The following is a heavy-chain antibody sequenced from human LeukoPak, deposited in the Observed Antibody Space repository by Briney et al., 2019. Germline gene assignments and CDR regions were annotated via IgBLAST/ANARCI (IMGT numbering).Heavy chain of an antibody. V-gene: IGHV4-39*07. CDR1: GDSISSNTCY. J-gene: IGHJ4*02. CDR3: VKDRGNHVTDY. Sequence: SETLSLTCSVSGDSISSNTCYWGWIRQPPGKGLEWIGTICSSGSTYYNPSLKSRVTISVDTSKNQFSLRLTSVTAADTAIYYCVKDRGNHVTDYWGQGTLVTVSS. CDR2: ICSSGST. D-gene: IGHD1-14*01.